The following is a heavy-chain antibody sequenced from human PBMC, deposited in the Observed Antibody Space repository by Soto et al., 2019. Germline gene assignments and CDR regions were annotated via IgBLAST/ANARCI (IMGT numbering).Heavy chain of an antibody. Sequence: ASVKVSCKASGYTFTGYYMHWVRQAPGQGLEWMGWINPNSGGTNYAQKFQGRVTMTRDTSISTAYMELSRLRSDDTAVYYCARDPKYYYDSSGYYGPPDYWGQGTLVTVSS. V-gene: IGHV1-2*02. CDR1: GYTFTGYY. D-gene: IGHD3-22*01. CDR3: ARDPKYYYDSSGYYGPPDY. CDR2: INPNSGGT. J-gene: IGHJ4*02.